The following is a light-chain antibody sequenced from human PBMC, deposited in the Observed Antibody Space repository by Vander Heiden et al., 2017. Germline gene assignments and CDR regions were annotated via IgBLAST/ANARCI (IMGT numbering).Light chain of an antibody. Sequence: DIQMTQSPSTLSASVGDRVTITCRASQSITTWLAWYQQKPGKAPKLQIYDASNLQSGVPSRFSGSGSGTDFSLTISSLQPDDFATYYCQQYSIDSPTFGQGTKVEI. J-gene: IGKJ1*01. CDR1: QSITTW. CDR2: DAS. CDR3: QQYSIDSPT. V-gene: IGKV1-5*01.